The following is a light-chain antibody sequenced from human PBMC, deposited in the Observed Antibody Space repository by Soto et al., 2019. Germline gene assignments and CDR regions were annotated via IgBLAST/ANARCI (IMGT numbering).Light chain of an antibody. CDR3: QQFYNTPFT. CDR2: WAS. CDR1: QSVLYSSSNKNY. V-gene: IGKV4-1*01. J-gene: IGKJ3*01. Sequence: DIVMTQSPDSLAVSLGERATINCKSSQSVLYSSSNKNYLAWYQQNPGQPPKLLIYWASTRESGVPDRFSGSGSGTDFTLTISSLQAEDVAVYYCQQFYNTPFTFGPGTKVDIK.